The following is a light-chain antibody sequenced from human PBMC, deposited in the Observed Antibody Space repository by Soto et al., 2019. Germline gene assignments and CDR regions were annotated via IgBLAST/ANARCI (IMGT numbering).Light chain of an antibody. V-gene: IGKV3-20*01. Sequence: EIVLTQSPGTLSLSPGERATLSCRASQSVSSSYLAWYQQKPGQGPRLLIYGASSRATGIPDRFSGSGSGTDFTLTISRLEPEDFAVYYCHQYGISPPVTSGQGTLLEIK. J-gene: IGKJ5*01. CDR3: HQYGISPPVT. CDR2: GAS. CDR1: QSVSSSY.